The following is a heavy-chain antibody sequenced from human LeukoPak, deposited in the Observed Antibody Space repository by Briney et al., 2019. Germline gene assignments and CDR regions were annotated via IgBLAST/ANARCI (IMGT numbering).Heavy chain of an antibody. D-gene: IGHD6-13*01. J-gene: IGHJ4*02. Sequence: ASVKVSCKASGYTFTSYDINWVRQATGQGLEWMGWMNPNSGNTGYAQKFQGRVTITRNTSISTAYMELSSLRSEDTAVYYCASSVGIAAAHFDFWGQGTLVTVSS. V-gene: IGHV1-8*03. CDR1: GYTFTSYD. CDR2: MNPNSGNT. CDR3: ASSVGIAAAHFDF.